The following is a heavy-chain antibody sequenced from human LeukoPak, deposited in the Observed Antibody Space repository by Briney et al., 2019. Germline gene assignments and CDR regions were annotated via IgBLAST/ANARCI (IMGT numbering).Heavy chain of an antibody. CDR3: ARDLALGDDILTGYDY. D-gene: IGHD3-9*01. CDR2: ISAYNGNT. Sequence: GASVKVSCKASGYTFTSYGISWVRQAPGQGLEWMGWISAYNGNTNYAQKLQGRVTMTTDTSTSTAYMELRSLRSDDTAVYYCARDLALGDDILTGYDYWGQGTLVTVSS. J-gene: IGHJ4*02. V-gene: IGHV1-18*01. CDR1: GYTFTSYG.